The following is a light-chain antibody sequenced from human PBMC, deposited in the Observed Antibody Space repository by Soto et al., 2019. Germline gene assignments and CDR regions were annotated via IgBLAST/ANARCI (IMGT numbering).Light chain of an antibody. J-gene: IGLJ3*02. CDR2: EVT. CDR3: SSYTSTSTWV. CDR1: SSDVGGYNY. Sequence: QSALTQPASVSGSRGQSITISCTGASSDVGGYNYVSWYQQHPGNAPKLIISEVTNRPSGVSSRFSGSKSGNTASLTISGLQTEDEADYYCSSYTSTSTWVFGGGTKVTVL. V-gene: IGLV2-14*01.